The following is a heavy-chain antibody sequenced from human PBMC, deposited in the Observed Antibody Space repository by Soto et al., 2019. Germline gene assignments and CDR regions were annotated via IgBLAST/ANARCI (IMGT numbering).Heavy chain of an antibody. V-gene: IGHV3-30*03. J-gene: IGHJ4*02. CDR1: GFTFTSYG. Sequence: QAHLVESGGGVGQPGRSLRLSCAASGFTFTSYGMHWVRQAPVTRLEWVAVISYDGGLQHYADSVKGRFTISRDNSKNMVLLQKNSLRAEDTAVYYCVSDRGYGHASVPYSWGQGTLVSVSS. CDR2: ISYDGGLQ. D-gene: IGHD5-18*01. CDR3: VSDRGYGHASVPYS.